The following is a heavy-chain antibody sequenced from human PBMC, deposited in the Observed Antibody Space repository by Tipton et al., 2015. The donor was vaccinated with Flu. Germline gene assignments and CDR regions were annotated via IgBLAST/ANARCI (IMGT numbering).Heavy chain of an antibody. D-gene: IGHD1-26*01. CDR3: ARVRLVGSGSWQEYFHP. CDR2: ISRDGNNE. Sequence: QVQLVQSGGGVVQPGRSLRLSCAASGFTFSTYGMHWVRQAPGKGLEWVAVISRDGNNEYYTDSVKGRFTISRDNSKNTLYLQMNNLRGEDTAVYYCARVRLVGSGSWQEYFHPWGQGTLVTVSS. V-gene: IGHV3-30*03. J-gene: IGHJ1*01. CDR1: GFTFSTYG.